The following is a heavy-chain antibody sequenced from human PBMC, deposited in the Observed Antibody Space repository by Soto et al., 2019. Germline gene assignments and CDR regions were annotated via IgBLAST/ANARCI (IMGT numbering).Heavy chain of an antibody. V-gene: IGHV1-69*01. J-gene: IGHJ4*02. D-gene: IGHD3-22*01. Sequence: QVQLVQSGAEVKKTGSSVKVSCQASGGTFSSYAIRWERQAPGQGLAWMGAIIPIYGTANYAQKFQGRVTIIAEECTSTAYVALISLRAQDTAVYSGARGGVDVMIVPLDWCQGPLVTVS. CDR1: GGTFSSYA. CDR2: IIPIYGTA. CDR3: ARGGVDVMIVPLD.